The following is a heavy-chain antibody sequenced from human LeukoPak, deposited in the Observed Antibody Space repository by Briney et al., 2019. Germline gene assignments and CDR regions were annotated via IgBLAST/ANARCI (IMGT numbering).Heavy chain of an antibody. Sequence: ASVTVSCKASGFTFTSSAMQWVRQARGQRLEWIGWILVGSGNTNYAQKFQERVTITRDMSTSTAYMELSSLRSEDTAVYYCAADVGRLDFWSGYYTRDYYYMDVWGKGTTVTVSS. J-gene: IGHJ6*03. CDR2: ILVGSGNT. CDR1: GFTFTSSA. D-gene: IGHD3-3*01. CDR3: AADVGRLDFWSGYYTRDYYYMDV. V-gene: IGHV1-58*02.